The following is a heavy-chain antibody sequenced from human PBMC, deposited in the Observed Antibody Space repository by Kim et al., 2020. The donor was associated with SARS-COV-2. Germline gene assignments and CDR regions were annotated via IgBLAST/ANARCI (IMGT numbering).Heavy chain of an antibody. CDR2: MNPNSGNT. J-gene: IGHJ4*02. Sequence: ASVKVSCKASGYTFTSYDINWVRQATGQGLEWMGWMNPNSGNTGYAQKFQGRVTMTRNTSISTAYMELSSLRSEDTAVYYCARGPVDVGGCDYWGQGTLVTVSS. CDR1: GYTFTSYD. D-gene: IGHD3-10*01. V-gene: IGHV1-8*01. CDR3: ARGPVDVGGCDY.